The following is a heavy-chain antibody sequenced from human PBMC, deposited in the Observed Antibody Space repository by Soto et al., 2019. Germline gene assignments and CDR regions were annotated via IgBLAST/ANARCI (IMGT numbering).Heavy chain of an antibody. D-gene: IGHD7-27*01. CDR1: GYTFTTYY. Sequence: QVQLMQSGAEMKKPGASVMVSCKASGYTFTTYYIHWVRQAPGQGLEWMGIINPHTGSASYARRFQGRVALTRDTATSTVYMEVSSLGFEDTAIYFCARDPNFSLTFRYDGMYVWGPGTAVTVSS. CDR3: ARDPNFSLTFRYDGMYV. V-gene: IGHV1-46*01. J-gene: IGHJ6*02. CDR2: INPHTGSA.